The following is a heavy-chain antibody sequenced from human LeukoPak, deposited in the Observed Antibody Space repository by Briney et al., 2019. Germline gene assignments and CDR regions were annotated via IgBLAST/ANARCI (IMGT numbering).Heavy chain of an antibody. CDR1: GGSIRGSSGY. D-gene: IGHD1-26*01. CDR3: ARNESVLGTTGLNDFFDD. J-gene: IGHJ4*02. V-gene: IGHV4-39*01. CDR2: IYYSGST. Sequence: SETLSLTCTVSGGSIRGSSGYWGWIRQSPGKGLEWIGSIYYSGSTYYNPSLKSRVTISVDTSKNQFYVKLTSVTAADTAVYYCARNESVLGTTGLNDFFDDWGQGTLVTVSS.